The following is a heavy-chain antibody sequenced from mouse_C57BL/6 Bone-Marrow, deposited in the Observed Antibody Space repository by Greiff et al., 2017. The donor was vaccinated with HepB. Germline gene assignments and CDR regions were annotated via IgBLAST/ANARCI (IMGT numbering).Heavy chain of an antibody. J-gene: IGHJ3*01. CDR2: ISSGGSYT. CDR1: GFTFSSYG. D-gene: IGHD2-5*01. Sequence: EVKLVESGGDLVKPGGSLKLSCAASGFTFSSYGMSWVRQTPDKRLEWVATISSGGSYTYYPDSVKGRFTISRDNAKNTLYLQMSSLKSEDTAMYYCARYYSNLWGQGTLVTVSA. CDR3: ARYYSNL. V-gene: IGHV5-6*01.